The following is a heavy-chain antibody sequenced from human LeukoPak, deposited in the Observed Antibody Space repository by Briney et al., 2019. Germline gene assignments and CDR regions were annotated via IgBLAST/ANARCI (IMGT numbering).Heavy chain of an antibody. CDR1: GDSISSYS. CDR3: ARHPELYFFDY. J-gene: IGHJ4*02. Sequence: TSETLSLTCTVSGDSISSYSWSWIRQPPGKGLEWIGDSYYSGSTNYNPSLKSRVTISADTSKNQVSLTLSSVTAADTAVYYCARHPELYFFDYWGQGTLVTVSS. D-gene: IGHD3-10*01. CDR2: SYYSGST. V-gene: IGHV4-59*08.